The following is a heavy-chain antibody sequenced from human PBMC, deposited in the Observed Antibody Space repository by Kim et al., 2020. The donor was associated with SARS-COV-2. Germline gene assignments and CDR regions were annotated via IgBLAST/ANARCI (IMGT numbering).Heavy chain of an antibody. V-gene: IGHV4-59*01. J-gene: IGHJ4*02. Sequence: SNPSRKSRVTISVDTSKNQFSLKLSSVTAAYTAVYYCARVSSSGWYDFDYWGQGTLVTVSS. CDR3: ARVSSSGWYDFDY. D-gene: IGHD6-19*01.